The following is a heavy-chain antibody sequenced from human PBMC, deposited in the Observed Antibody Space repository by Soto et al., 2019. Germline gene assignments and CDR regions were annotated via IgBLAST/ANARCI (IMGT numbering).Heavy chain of an antibody. J-gene: IGHJ6*02. D-gene: IGHD3-22*01. Sequence: QVQLVQSGAEVKKPGSSVKVSCKTSGGTFSSYAITWVRQAPGQGLEWMGGIIPIFGTANYAQKFQGRVTITADESTSTAYMELSSLRSEDTAVYYCATEGDGSGSYYYGMDVWGQGTTVTVSS. CDR3: ATEGDGSGSYYYGMDV. CDR1: GGTFSSYA. CDR2: IIPIFGTA. V-gene: IGHV1-69*12.